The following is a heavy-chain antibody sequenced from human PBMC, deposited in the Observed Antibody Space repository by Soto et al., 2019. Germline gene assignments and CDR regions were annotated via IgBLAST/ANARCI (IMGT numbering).Heavy chain of an antibody. CDR1: GGSISSGDYY. J-gene: IGHJ4*02. D-gene: IGHD1-26*01. Sequence: QVQLQESGPGLVKPSQTLSLTCTVSGGSISSGDYYWSWIRQPPGKGLEWIGYIYYSGSTYYNPSLQSRVTLSVDTSKNQFSRKLSSVTAADTAVYYCARAHFMRGAFDYWGQGTLVTVSS. CDR2: IYYSGST. V-gene: IGHV4-30-4*01. CDR3: ARAHFMRGAFDY.